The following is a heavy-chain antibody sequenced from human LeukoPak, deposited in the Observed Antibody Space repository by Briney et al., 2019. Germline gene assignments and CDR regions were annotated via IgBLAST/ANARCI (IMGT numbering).Heavy chain of an antibody. CDR3: ARAESALGYCTNGVCPVDY. Sequence: QSGGSLRLSCAASGFTFSSYWMTWVRQAPGKGLEGVAYIKPDGSEKDYVDSVKGRFTIARDNAKNSLYLQMNSLRAEDTAVYYCARAESALGYCTNGVCPVDYWGQGTLVTVSS. V-gene: IGHV3-7*01. CDR2: IKPDGSEK. D-gene: IGHD2-8*01. CDR1: GFTFSSYW. J-gene: IGHJ4*02.